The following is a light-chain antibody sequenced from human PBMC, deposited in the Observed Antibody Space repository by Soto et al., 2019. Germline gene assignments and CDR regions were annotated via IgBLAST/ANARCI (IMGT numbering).Light chain of an antibody. CDR3: QPRSNWPPYT. Sequence: EIVLTQSPATLSLSPGERDTLSCRASQSVSTYLAWYQQKPGQAPRLLIYDASNRATGIPARFSGSGSGTDFTLTISSLGPEDFAVYYCQPRSNWPPYTFGQGTKLEIK. CDR2: DAS. CDR1: QSVSTY. J-gene: IGKJ2*01. V-gene: IGKV3-11*01.